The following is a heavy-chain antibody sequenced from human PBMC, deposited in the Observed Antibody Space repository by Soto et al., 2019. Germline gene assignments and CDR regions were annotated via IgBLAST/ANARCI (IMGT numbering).Heavy chain of an antibody. CDR2: ISGSGVST. D-gene: IGHD3-22*01. J-gene: IGHJ4*02. CDR1: GFTFSSYA. Sequence: AGSLRLSCAASGFTFSSYAMSLVRQAPGKGLEWVSAISGSGVSTYYADSVKGRFTISRDNSKNTLYLQMNSLRAEDTAVYYCAKSPGMYYYDSSGYYHYDYWGQGTLVTVSS. CDR3: AKSPGMYYYDSSGYYHYDY. V-gene: IGHV3-23*01.